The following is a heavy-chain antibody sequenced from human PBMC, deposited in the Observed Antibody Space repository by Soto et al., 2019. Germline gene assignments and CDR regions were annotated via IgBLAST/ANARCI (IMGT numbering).Heavy chain of an antibody. CDR2: ISSGSDYI. CDR1: GFTFSNYT. V-gene: IGHV3-21*01. Sequence: PGGSLRISCAASGFTFSNYTMNWVRQAPGKGLEWVSSISSGSDYIYYADSVKGRFTISRDNAKNSLYLQINNLRAEDTAVYYCVRTHDYSNYMYFDYWGQGTLVTVSS. J-gene: IGHJ4*02. CDR3: VRTHDYSNYMYFDY. D-gene: IGHD4-4*01.